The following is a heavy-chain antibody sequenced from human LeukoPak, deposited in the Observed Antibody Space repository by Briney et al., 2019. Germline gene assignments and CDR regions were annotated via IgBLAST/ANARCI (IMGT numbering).Heavy chain of an antibody. V-gene: IGHV4-61*09. CDR3: ARAGGSVGWYGTIDS. J-gene: IGHJ4*02. D-gene: IGHD6-19*01. Sequence: PSETLSLTCTVSGGSISSGSYYWTWIRQPPGKGLEWIGHLYTRGTTSYNPSLQSRVTISADTSRHQFSLRLTSVTAADTAVYYCARAGGSVGWYGTIDSWGQGTLVTVSS. CDR1: GGSISSGSYY. CDR2: LYTRGTT.